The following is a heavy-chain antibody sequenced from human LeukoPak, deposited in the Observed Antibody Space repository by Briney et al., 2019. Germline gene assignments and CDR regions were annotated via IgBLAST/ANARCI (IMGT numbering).Heavy chain of an antibody. CDR2: IYYSGST. V-gene: IGHV4-30-4*08. J-gene: IGHJ6*03. D-gene: IGHD1-26*01. CDR1: GGSISSGDYY. CDR3: ARTGGTGIVGATYYYYYMDV. Sequence: PSQTLSLTCTVSGGSISSGDYYWSWIRQPPGKGLEWIGYIYYSGSTYYNPSLKSRVTISVDTSKNRFSLKLSSVTAADTAVYYCARTGGTGIVGATYYYYYMDVWGKGTTVTVFS.